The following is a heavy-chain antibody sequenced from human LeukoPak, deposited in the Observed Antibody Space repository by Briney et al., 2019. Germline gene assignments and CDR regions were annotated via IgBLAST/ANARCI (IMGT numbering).Heavy chain of an antibody. J-gene: IGHJ4*02. CDR1: GFTFSSYS. CDR3: AIELATVTTMPFDY. D-gene: IGHD4-17*01. CDR2: ISSSSSYI. V-gene: IGHV3-21*01. Sequence: GGSLRLSCAASGFTFSSYSMNWVRQAPGKGLEWVSSISSSSSYIYYADSVKGRFTISRDSAKNSLYLQMNSLRAEDTAVYYCAIELATVTTMPFDYWGQGTLVTVSS.